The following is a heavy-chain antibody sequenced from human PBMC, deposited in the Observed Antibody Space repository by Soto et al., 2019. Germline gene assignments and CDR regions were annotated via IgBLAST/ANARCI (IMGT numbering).Heavy chain of an antibody. J-gene: IGHJ6*03. CDR3: ARAFMFRGVIPYYYYMDV. V-gene: IGHV3-33*01. D-gene: IGHD3-10*01. CDR1: GFTFSSYG. CDR2: IWYDGSNK. Sequence: QVQLVESGGGVVQPGRSLRLSCAASGFTFSSYGMHWVRQAPGKGLEWVAVIWYDGSNKYYADSVKGRFTISRDNSKNTLYLQMIGLRAEDTAVYYCARAFMFRGVIPYYYYMDVWGKGTTVTVSS.